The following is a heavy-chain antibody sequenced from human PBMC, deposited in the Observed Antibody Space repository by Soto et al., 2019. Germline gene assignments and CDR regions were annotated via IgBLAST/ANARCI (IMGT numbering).Heavy chain of an antibody. CDR1: GDTFNFYS. Sequence: QVQLVQSGAEVKRPGSSVKVSCKASGDTFNFYSINWVRQAPGLGLEWMGRVNPIVSMSNYAQKFQGRVTMTAATSTSTADMELSSLRSEDTAIYYCASSYGSGYRAFDYWGQGALVTVSS. V-gene: IGHV1-69*02. CDR2: VNPIVSMS. CDR3: ASSYGSGYRAFDY. J-gene: IGHJ4*02. D-gene: IGHD3-10*01.